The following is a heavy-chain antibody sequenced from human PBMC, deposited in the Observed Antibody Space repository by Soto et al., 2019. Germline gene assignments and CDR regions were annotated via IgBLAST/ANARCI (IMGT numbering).Heavy chain of an antibody. CDR1: GGSLSGATYS. V-gene: IGHV4-30-2*01. CDR3: GRSREVXY. J-gene: IGHJ4*02. Sequence: SETLSLTFGVSGGSLSGATYSWNWIRQPPGKGLELIGYIFPSGTTYYNPSLKSRVTISIDVSKNQFSLSLRSLTAADTAVYYCGRSREVXYWSQGTMVTVXS. CDR2: IFPSGTT.